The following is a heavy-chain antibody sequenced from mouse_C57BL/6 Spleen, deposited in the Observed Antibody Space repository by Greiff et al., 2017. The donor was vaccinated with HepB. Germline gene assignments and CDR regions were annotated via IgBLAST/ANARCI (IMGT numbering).Heavy chain of an antibody. J-gene: IGHJ4*01. CDR3: ARHEYYYGSLYYAMDY. D-gene: IGHD1-1*01. CDR1: GYTFTEYT. Sequence: QVQLKESGAELVKPGASVKLSCKASGYTFTEYTIHWVKQRSGQGLEWIGWFYPGSGSIKHNEKFKDKATLTADKSSSTVYMELSRLTSEDSAVYFCARHEYYYGSLYYAMDYWGQGTSVTVSS. CDR2: FYPGSGSI. V-gene: IGHV1-62-2*01.